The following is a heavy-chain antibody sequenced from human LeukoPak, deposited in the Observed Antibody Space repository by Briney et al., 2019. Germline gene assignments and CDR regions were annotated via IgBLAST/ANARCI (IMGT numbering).Heavy chain of an antibody. CDR3: ARVISSGWYYFDY. J-gene: IGHJ4*02. CDR1: GGTFSGYY. D-gene: IGHD6-19*01. V-gene: IGHV4-34*01. CDR2: INHSGST. Sequence: TSETLSLTCAVDGGTFSGYYWSWIRQPPGKGLEWIGEINHSGSTNYNPSLKSRVTISVDTSKNQFSLKLSSVTAADTAVYYCARVISSGWYYFDYWGQGTLVTVSS.